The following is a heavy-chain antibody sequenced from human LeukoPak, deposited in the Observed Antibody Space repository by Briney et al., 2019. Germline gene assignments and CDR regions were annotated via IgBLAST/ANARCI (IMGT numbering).Heavy chain of an antibody. CDR2: IYYSGST. V-gene: IGHV4-59*01. CDR1: GGSISSYY. Sequence: SETLSLTCTVSGGSISSYYWSWIRQPPGKGLEWIGYIYYSGSTNYNPSLKSRVTISVDTSKNQFSLKLSSVTAADTAVYCCARGATIFGYMDVWGKGTTVTVSS. J-gene: IGHJ6*03. CDR3: ARGATIFGYMDV. D-gene: IGHD3-3*01.